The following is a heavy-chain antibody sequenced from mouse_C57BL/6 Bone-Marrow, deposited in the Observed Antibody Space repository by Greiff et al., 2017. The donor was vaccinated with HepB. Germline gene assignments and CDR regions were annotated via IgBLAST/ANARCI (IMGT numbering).Heavy chain of an antibody. Sequence: EVKLMESGGGLVQSGRSLRLSCATSGFTFSDFYMEWVRQAPGKGLEWIAASRNKANDYTTEYSASVKGRFIVSRDTSQSILYLQMNALRAEDTAIYYCARDAGYDFYFDYWGQGTTLTVSS. D-gene: IGHD2-4*01. J-gene: IGHJ2*01. CDR3: ARDAGYDFYFDY. V-gene: IGHV7-1*01. CDR1: GFTFSDFY. CDR2: SRNKANDYTT.